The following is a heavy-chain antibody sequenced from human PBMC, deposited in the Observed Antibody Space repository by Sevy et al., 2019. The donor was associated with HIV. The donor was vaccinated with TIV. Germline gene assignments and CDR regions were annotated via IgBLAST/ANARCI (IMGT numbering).Heavy chain of an antibody. J-gene: IGHJ3*02. CDR3: ARDRGTATANAFDI. CDR2: ISSSGSTI. Sequence: GGSLRLSCAASGFTFSDYYMSWIRQAPGKGLEWVSYISSSGSTIYDADSVKGRFTISRDNAKNSLYLQMNSLRAEDTAVYYCARDRGTATANAFDIWGQGTMVTVSS. V-gene: IGHV3-11*01. D-gene: IGHD2-15*01. CDR1: GFTFSDYY.